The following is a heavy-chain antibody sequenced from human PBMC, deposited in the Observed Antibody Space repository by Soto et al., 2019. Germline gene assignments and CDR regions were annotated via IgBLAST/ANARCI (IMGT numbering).Heavy chain of an antibody. CDR2: ISYDGSNK. D-gene: IGHD3-10*01. J-gene: IGHJ6*02. V-gene: IGHV3-30*18. CDR1: GFTFSSYG. CDR3: AKDHHHYYGSGSPDQNYYYYYGMDV. Sequence: GGSLRLSCAASGFTFSSYGMHWVRQAPGKGLEWVAVISYDGSNKYYADSVKGRFTISRDNSKNTLYLQMNSLRAEDTAVYYCAKDHHHYYGSGSPDQNYYYYYGMDVWGQGTTVTVSS.